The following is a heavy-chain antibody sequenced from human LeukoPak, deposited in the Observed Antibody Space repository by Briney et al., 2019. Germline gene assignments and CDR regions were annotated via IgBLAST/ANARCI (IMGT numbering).Heavy chain of an antibody. CDR3: AREKSGWSDFGAFDI. D-gene: IGHD6-19*01. Sequence: GASVKVSCKASGYTFTGYYMHWVRQAPGQGLEWMGWINPNSGGTNYAQKFQGRVTMTRDTSISTAYMELSRLRSDDTAVYYCAREKSGWSDFGAFDIWGQGTMVTVSS. V-gene: IGHV1-2*02. J-gene: IGHJ3*02. CDR2: INPNSGGT. CDR1: GYTFTGYY.